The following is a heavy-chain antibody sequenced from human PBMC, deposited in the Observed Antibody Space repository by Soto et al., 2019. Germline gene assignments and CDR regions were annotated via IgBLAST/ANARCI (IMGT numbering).Heavy chain of an antibody. D-gene: IGHD3-10*01. CDR3: ARNMDYYYGGGSGNGHGV. Sequence: QVRLVQSGAEVKEPGDSVRVSCEASGYTFTAYHIHWVRQAPGQGLEWMGWINPKFGDTGYAQDFQGRVSMTSDMSISTVYMELSRLTCDDTAIYYCARNMDYYYGGGSGNGHGVWGQGTTVTVFS. CDR2: INPKFGDT. CDR1: GYTFTAYH. J-gene: IGHJ6*02. V-gene: IGHV1-2*02.